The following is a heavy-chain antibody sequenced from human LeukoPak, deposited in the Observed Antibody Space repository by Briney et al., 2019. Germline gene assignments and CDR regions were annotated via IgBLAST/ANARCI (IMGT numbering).Heavy chain of an antibody. D-gene: IGHD3-3*01. CDR2: INHSGST. J-gene: IGHJ5*02. Sequence: PSETLSLTCAVYGGSFSGYYWSWIRQPPGKGLEWIGEINHSGSTNYNPSLKSRVTISVDTSKNQFSLKLSSVTAADTAVYYCARRSSRDDLWSGYSKYNWFDPWGQGTLVTVS. CDR1: GGSFSGYY. V-gene: IGHV4-34*01. CDR3: ARRSSRDDLWSGYSKYNWFDP.